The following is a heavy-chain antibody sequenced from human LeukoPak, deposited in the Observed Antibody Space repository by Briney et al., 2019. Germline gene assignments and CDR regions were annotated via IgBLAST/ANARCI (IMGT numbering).Heavy chain of an antibody. CDR3: ARDPNGSGYYRPYYFDY. J-gene: IGHJ4*02. CDR1: GFTFSDYY. CDR2: ISSSGSTI. V-gene: IGHV3-11*01. Sequence: PGGSLRLSCAASGFTFSDYYMSWIRQAPGKGLEWVSFISSSGSTIFYSGSVKGRFTISRDNAKNSLYLQMNSLRAEDTAVYYCARDPNGSGYYRPYYFDYWGQGTLVTVSS. D-gene: IGHD3-22*01.